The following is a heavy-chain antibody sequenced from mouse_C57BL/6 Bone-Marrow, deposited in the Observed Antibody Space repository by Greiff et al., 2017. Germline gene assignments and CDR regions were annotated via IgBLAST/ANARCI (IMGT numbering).Heavy chain of an antibody. Sequence: EVQLQQSGAELVRPGASVKLSCTASGFNITDDYMHWVKQRPEQGLEWIGWIDPENGDTDYASKFQGKATITADTSSNTAYLQLSSLTSEDTAVYSCTTNYYGSLAWFAYWGQGTLVTVSA. D-gene: IGHD1-1*01. CDR1: GFNITDDY. V-gene: IGHV14-4*01. CDR2: IDPENGDT. CDR3: TTNYYGSLAWFAY. J-gene: IGHJ3*01.